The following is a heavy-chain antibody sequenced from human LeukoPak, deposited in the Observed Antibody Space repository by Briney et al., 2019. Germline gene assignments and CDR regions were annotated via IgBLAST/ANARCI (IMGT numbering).Heavy chain of an antibody. CDR2: IFHNGNT. D-gene: IGHD5-24*01. J-gene: IGHJ4*02. V-gene: IGHV4-30-2*01. CDR3: ARHGGRDLDY. Sequence: SETLSLTCTVSGGSISSGGYYWSWIRQPPGKGLEWIGYIFHNGNTYYNPSLKSRVTISVDRSKNQFSLRLTSMTAADTAVYYCARHGGRDLDYWGQGTLVTVSS. CDR1: GGSISSGGYY.